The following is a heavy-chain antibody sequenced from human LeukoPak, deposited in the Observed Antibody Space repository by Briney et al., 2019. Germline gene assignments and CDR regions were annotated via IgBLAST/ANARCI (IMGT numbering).Heavy chain of an antibody. V-gene: IGHV3-11*04. D-gene: IGHD3-10*01. CDR1: GFTFSDYY. Sequence: GGSLRLSCAASGFTFSDYYMSWIRQAPGKGLEWVSYISSSGSTIYYADPVKGRFTISRDNAKNSLYLQMNSLRAEDTAVYYCARSYGSGSYYTSVWGQGTLVTVSS. CDR2: ISSSGSTI. J-gene: IGHJ4*02. CDR3: ARSYGSGSYYTSV.